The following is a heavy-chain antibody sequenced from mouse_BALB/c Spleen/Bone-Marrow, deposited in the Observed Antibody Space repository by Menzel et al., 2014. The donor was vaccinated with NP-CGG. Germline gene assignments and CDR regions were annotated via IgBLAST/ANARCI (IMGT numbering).Heavy chain of an antibody. V-gene: IGHV2-3*01. CDR1: GFSLTNYG. Sequence: VQRVESGTGLVAPSQSLSIPCTVSGFSLTNYGVSWVRQPPGKGLEWLGVIWGDGSTNYHSALISRLSVSKDNSKSQVFLKLNSLQTDDTATYYCAKQDYYRYDYAMDYWGQGTSVTVSS. J-gene: IGHJ4*01. D-gene: IGHD2-14*01. CDR2: IWGDGST. CDR3: AKQDYYRYDYAMDY.